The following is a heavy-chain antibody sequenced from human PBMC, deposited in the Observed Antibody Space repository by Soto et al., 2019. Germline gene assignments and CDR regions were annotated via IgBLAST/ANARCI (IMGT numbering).Heavy chain of an antibody. V-gene: IGHV4-34*01. CDR2: INHSGST. D-gene: IGHD2-15*01. CDR3: ARGWAVANFDY. Sequence: PSETLSLTCAVYGGSFSGYYWIWIRQPPGKGLEWIGEINHSGSTNYNPSLKSRVTISVDTSKNQFSLKLSSVTAADTAVYYCARGWAVANFDYWGQGTLVTVSS. J-gene: IGHJ4*02. CDR1: GGSFSGYY.